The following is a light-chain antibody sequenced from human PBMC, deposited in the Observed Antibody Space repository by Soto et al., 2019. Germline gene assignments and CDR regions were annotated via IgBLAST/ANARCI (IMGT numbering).Light chain of an antibody. J-gene: IGKJ4*01. CDR1: QSVSSNY. V-gene: IGKV3-20*01. CDR2: DAS. Sequence: EILLNQSPATLSSSPGERATLSCRASQSVSSNYLAWYQQKPGQPPMFLIYDASSRATGIPDRFSGSGSGSDSTLTISRLEPEDFALYYCQQYVSTPLTFGGGTKVDIK. CDR3: QQYVSTPLT.